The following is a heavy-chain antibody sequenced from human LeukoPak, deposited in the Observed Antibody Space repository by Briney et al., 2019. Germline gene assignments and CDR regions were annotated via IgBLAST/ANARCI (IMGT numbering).Heavy chain of an antibody. D-gene: IGHD2-2*01. Sequence: GGSLRLSCAASGFTFSSYAMSWVRQAPGKGLEWVSAISGSGGSTYYADSAKGRFTISRDNSKNTLYLQMNSLRAEDTAVYYCAKLGDRYQLWAWGQGTLVTVSS. CDR1: GFTFSSYA. J-gene: IGHJ5*02. CDR3: AKLGDRYQLWA. CDR2: ISGSGGST. V-gene: IGHV3-23*01.